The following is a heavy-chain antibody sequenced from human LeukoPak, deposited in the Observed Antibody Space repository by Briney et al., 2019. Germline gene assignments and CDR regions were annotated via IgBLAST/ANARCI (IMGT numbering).Heavy chain of an antibody. D-gene: IGHD5-12*01. V-gene: IGHV3-72*01. CDR2: IRNKANSYTT. CDR1: GFTFSDHY. J-gene: IGHJ4*02. CDR3: TITPFAPFDY. Sequence: GGSLRLSCAASGFTFSDHYMDWVRQAPGKGLEWVGRIRNKANSYTTEYAASVKGRFTISRDDSKNTLYLQMNSLKTEDTAVYYCTITPFAPFDYWGQGTLVTVSS.